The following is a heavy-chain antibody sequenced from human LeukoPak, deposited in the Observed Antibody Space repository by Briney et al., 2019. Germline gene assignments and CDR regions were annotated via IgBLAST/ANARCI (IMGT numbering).Heavy chain of an antibody. Sequence: SETLSLTCTVSGASISSGSYYWSWIRQPAGKGLEWIVRIYTSGSTNYNPSLKSRVTISVDTSKNQFSLKLSSVTAADTAIYYCTRHKRWLQFPGAFDVWGQGTMVTVSS. CDR1: GASISSGSYY. CDR2: IYTSGST. CDR3: TRHKRWLQFPGAFDV. V-gene: IGHV4-61*02. D-gene: IGHD5-24*01. J-gene: IGHJ3*01.